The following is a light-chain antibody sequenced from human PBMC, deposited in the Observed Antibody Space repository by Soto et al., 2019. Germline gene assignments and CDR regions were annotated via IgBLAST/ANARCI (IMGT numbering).Light chain of an antibody. V-gene: IGKV1-5*03. Sequence: DVQMTLSPSTLSASVGDRVTITCRASQSISGWLAWYQQRPGKAPKLMIYKASTLETGVPSRFSGSGSGTEFTLTINNLQPDDFATYYCQQYDGYSRTFGQRSKAAIK. J-gene: IGKJ1*01. CDR2: KAS. CDR3: QQYDGYSRT. CDR1: QSISGW.